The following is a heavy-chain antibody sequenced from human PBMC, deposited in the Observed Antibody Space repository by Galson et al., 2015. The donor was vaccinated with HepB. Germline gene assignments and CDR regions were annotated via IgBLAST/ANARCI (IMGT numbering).Heavy chain of an antibody. CDR1: GFTFSSYG. V-gene: IGHV3-33*01. D-gene: IGHD6-13*01. CDR3: ASLYSRGDY. Sequence: SLRLSCAASGFTFSSYGMHWVRQAPGKGLEWVASICNDRSNKYYADSVEGRFTISRDNTKNTLYLQMNSLRAEDTAVYYCASLYSRGDYWGQGTLVTVSS. J-gene: IGHJ4*02. CDR2: ICNDRSNK.